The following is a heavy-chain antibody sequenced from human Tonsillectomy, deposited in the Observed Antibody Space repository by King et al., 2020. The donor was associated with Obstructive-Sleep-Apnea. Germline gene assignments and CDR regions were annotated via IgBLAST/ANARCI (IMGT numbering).Heavy chain of an antibody. Sequence: VQLVESGGGLVQPGRSLRLSCAASGFTFDDYAMHWVRQTPGKGLEWVSGISWNSGTIGYADSVKGRFTISRDNAKNSLYLQMNSLRPEDTALYYCAKPITLVRGAMGDWGQGTQVTVSS. J-gene: IGHJ4*02. CDR1: GFTFDDYA. V-gene: IGHV3-9*01. D-gene: IGHD3-10*01. CDR2: ISWNSGTI. CDR3: AKPITLVRGAMGD.